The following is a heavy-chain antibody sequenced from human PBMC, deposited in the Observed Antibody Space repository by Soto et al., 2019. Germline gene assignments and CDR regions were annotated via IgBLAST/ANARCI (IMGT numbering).Heavy chain of an antibody. V-gene: IGHV4-30-4*01. CDR2: MSYSGST. D-gene: IGHD3-22*01. Sequence: QVRLQESGPGLVKPSQTLSLTCSVSGVSLSRADFYWSWIRQPPGKALEWLGDMSYSGSTYYNPSLQRRLTMSLDTSKNRFSLTLTSVPAADTAVYFCSRGTIDYFDTSRSGYGLDVWGQGTAVSVSS. CDR3: SRGTIDYFDTSRSGYGLDV. J-gene: IGHJ6*02. CDR1: GVSLSRADFY.